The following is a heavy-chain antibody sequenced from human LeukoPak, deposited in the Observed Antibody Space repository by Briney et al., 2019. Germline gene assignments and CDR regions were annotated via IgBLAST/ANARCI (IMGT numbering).Heavy chain of an antibody. CDR2: INSDGSST. CDR1: GFTFSSYE. V-gene: IGHV3-74*01. CDR3: ARDPYNGNYGDSYYYYMDV. D-gene: IGHD1-26*01. J-gene: IGHJ6*03. Sequence: GGSLRLSCAASGFTFSSYEMNWVRQAPGKGLVWVSRINSDGSSTSYADSVKGRFTISRDNAKNSLYLQMNSLRAEDTAIYYCARDPYNGNYGDSYYYYMDVWGKGTTVTISS.